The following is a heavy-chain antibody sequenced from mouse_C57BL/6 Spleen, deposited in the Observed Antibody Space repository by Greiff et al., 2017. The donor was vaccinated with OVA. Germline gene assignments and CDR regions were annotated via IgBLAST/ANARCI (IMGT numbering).Heavy chain of an antibody. CDR1: GFSLTSYG. J-gene: IGHJ2*01. Sequence: VKVVESGPGLVQPSQSLSITCTVSGFSLTSYGVHWVRQSPGKGLEWLGVIWSGGSTDYNAAFISRLSISKDNSKSQVFFKMNSLQADDTAIYYCARNDGNYGYYFDYWGQGTTLTVSS. CDR2: IWSGGST. V-gene: IGHV2-2*01. CDR3: ARNDGNYGYYFDY. D-gene: IGHD2-1*01.